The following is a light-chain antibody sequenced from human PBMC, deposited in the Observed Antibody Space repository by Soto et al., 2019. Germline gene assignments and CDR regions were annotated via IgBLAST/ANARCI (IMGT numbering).Light chain of an antibody. CDR1: QSVSSS. Sequence: EIVLTQYPAPLSVSPGETATLSCRASQSVSSSLAWYQQTPGRAPRLLIYGASNRATDIPTRFSGSGSGTEFTLTISSLQSEDVAVYHCQQLNSYPFTFGGGTKVDIK. CDR3: QQLNSYPFT. CDR2: GAS. V-gene: IGKV3-15*01. J-gene: IGKJ4*01.